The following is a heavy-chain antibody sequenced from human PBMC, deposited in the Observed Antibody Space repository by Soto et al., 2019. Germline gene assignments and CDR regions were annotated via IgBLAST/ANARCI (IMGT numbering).Heavy chain of an antibody. Sequence: PGESLKISCKGSGYSFTSYWIGWVRKMPGKGLEWMGIIYPGDSDTRYSPSFQGQVTISADKSISTAYLQWSSLKASDTAMYYCARPYCSGGSCYHFDAFDIWGQGTMVT. CDR1: GYSFTSYW. CDR2: IYPGDSDT. J-gene: IGHJ3*02. V-gene: IGHV5-51*01. CDR3: ARPYCSGGSCYHFDAFDI. D-gene: IGHD2-15*01.